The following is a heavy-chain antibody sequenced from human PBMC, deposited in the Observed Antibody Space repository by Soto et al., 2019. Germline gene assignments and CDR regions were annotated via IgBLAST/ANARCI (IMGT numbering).Heavy chain of an antibody. Sequence: PGGSLRLSCAASGFTFNNYAMTWVRQAPGKGLEWVSVISGSGGSTHYADSVQGRFSISRDNSKNTVYLQMNSLGVEDTALYYCAKVIVVIAAAGDYFGSWGQGTLVTVSS. CDR1: GFTFNNYA. D-gene: IGHD2-15*01. CDR3: AKVIVVIAAAGDYFGS. CDR2: ISGSGGST. J-gene: IGHJ4*02. V-gene: IGHV3-23*01.